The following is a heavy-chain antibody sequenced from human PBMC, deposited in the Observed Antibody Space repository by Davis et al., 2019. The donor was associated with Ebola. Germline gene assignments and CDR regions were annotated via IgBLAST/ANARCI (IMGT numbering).Heavy chain of an antibody. D-gene: IGHD2-15*01. Sequence: AASVKVSCKASGYTFTSYGISWVRQAPGQGLEWMGWISGYNGNTNYAQKLQGRVTMTTDTSTSTAYMELRSLRSDDTAVYYCARAIVVVVAAKIDAFDIWGQGTMVTVSS. V-gene: IGHV1-18*01. CDR3: ARAIVVVVAAKIDAFDI. CDR2: ISGYNGNT. CDR1: GYTFTSYG. J-gene: IGHJ3*02.